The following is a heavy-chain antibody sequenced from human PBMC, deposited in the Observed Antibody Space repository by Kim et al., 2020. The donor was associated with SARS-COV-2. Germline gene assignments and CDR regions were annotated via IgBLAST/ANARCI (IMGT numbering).Heavy chain of an antibody. CDR1: GGTFSSYA. Sequence: SVKVSCKASGGTFSSYAISWVRQAPGQGLEWMGGIIPIFGTANYAQKFQGRVTITADESTSTAYMELSSLRSEDTAVYYCARGGDTAMVPRVFDYWGQGTLVTVSS. CDR2: IIPIFGTA. V-gene: IGHV1-69*13. CDR3: ARGGDTAMVPRVFDY. J-gene: IGHJ4*02. D-gene: IGHD5-18*01.